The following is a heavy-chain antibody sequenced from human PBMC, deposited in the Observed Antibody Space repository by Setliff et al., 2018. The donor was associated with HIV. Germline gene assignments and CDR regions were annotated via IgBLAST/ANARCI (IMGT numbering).Heavy chain of an antibody. D-gene: IGHD5-12*01. CDR1: GASISSYY. CDR2: IYNSGYS. V-gene: IGHV4-59*01. Sequence: SETLSLTCKVSGASISSYYWSWVRQPPGKGQEWIGYIYNSGYSNSKPSLKSRVTMSLDTSKNQFSLELTSVTAADTAVYFCAGGDGYRSNDAYYDTGMDVWGQGITVTVSS. CDR3: AGGDGYRSNDAYYDTGMDV. J-gene: IGHJ6*02.